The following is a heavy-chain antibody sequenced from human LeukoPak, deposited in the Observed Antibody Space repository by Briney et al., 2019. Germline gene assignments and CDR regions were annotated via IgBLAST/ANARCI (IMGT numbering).Heavy chain of an antibody. Sequence: GALRLSCAASGFTFSSYAMHWVRQAPGKGLEWVAVISYDGSNKYYADSVKGRFTISRDNAKNSLYLQMNSLRVEDTAVYYCAGGYSSNWFPNFDYWGQGTLVTVSS. D-gene: IGHD6-13*01. J-gene: IGHJ4*02. V-gene: IGHV3-30-3*01. CDR2: ISYDGSNK. CDR3: AGGYSSNWFPNFDY. CDR1: GFTFSSYA.